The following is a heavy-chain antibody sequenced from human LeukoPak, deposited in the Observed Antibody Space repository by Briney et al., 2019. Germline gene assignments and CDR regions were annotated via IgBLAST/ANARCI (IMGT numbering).Heavy chain of an antibody. CDR1: GFTSGDYA. D-gene: IGHD1-26*01. V-gene: IGHV3-49*04. CDR3: TRGAGGSYWNYYYYMDV. Sequence: GGSLRLSCTASGFTSGDYAMSWVRQAPGKGLEWVGFIRSKAYGGTTEYAASVKGRFTISRDDHKSIAYLQMNSLKTEDTAVYYCTRGAGGSYWNYYYYMDVWGKGTTVTVSS. J-gene: IGHJ6*03. CDR2: IRSKAYGGTT.